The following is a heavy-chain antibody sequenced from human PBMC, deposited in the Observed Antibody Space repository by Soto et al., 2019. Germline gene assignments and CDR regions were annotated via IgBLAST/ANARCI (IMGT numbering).Heavy chain of an antibody. CDR1: GFTTSQHW. D-gene: IGHD6-6*01. Sequence: PGGSLRLSCAASGFTTSQHWMSWVRQAPGKGLEWVANIKEDGSDKYYVDSGKGRFTISRDNAKNSLYLQLSSLRAEDTAVYWCVRDGGQLEDYFDYWGQGTMVTVSS. CDR3: VRDGGQLEDYFDY. CDR2: IKEDGSDK. V-gene: IGHV3-7*01. J-gene: IGHJ4*02.